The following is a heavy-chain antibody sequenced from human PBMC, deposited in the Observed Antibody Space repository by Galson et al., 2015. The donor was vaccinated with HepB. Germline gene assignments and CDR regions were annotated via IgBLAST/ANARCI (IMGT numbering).Heavy chain of an antibody. CDR2: ISYDGSNK. CDR3: AKDFGEGIAVAGFIDY. D-gene: IGHD6-19*01. V-gene: IGHV3-30*18. J-gene: IGHJ4*02. Sequence: SLRLSCAASGFTFSNLGMHWVRQAPGKGLEWVAVISYDGSNKYYADSVKGRFTISRDNSKNTLYLQMNSLRAEDTAVYYCAKDFGEGIAVAGFIDYWGQGTLVTVSS. CDR1: GFTFSNLG.